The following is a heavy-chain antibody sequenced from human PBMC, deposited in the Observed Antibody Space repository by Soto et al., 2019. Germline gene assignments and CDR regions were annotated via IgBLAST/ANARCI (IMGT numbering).Heavy chain of an antibody. D-gene: IGHD4-4*01. Sequence: GGSLRLSCTASGFTFSDSWMTWVRQATGKGLEWVARIKPDESEKKYADSVKGRFSISRDNAKNSMYLQMDSLRGEDTAVYYCVRGGSNYASWGQGTLVTVSS. CDR3: VRGGSNYAS. CDR2: IKPDESEK. V-gene: IGHV3-7*01. CDR1: GFTFSDSW. J-gene: IGHJ5*02.